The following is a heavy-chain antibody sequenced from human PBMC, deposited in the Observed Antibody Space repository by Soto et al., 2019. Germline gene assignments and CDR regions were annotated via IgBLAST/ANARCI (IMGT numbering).Heavy chain of an antibody. CDR2: ISAYNGNT. D-gene: IGHD2-15*01. J-gene: IGHJ4*02. V-gene: IGHV1-18*01. Sequence: QVQLVQSGAEVKKPGASVKVSCKASGYTFTSYGISWVRQAPGQGLEWMGWISAYNGNTNYAQKLQGRGTMTTDTSTSTAYMELRSLRSDDTAVYYCARDIGSVGYCSGGSCYFNYWGQGTLVTVSS. CDR3: ARDIGSVGYCSGGSCYFNY. CDR1: GYTFTSYG.